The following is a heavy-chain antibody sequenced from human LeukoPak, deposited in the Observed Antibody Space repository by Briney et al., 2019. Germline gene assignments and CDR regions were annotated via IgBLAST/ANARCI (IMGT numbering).Heavy chain of an antibody. V-gene: IGHV3-7*01. CDR2: IKQDGSEK. J-gene: IGHJ5*02. CDR1: GFTFSSYW. Sequence: GGSLRLSCAASGFTFSSYWMSWVRQAPGKGLKWVANIKQDGSEKYYVDSVKGRFTISRDNAKNSLYLQMNSLRAEDTAVYYCAISVSAPAAKKHPWNYGWFDPWGQGTLVTVSS. D-gene: IGHD1-7*01. CDR3: AISVSAPAAKKHPWNYGWFDP.